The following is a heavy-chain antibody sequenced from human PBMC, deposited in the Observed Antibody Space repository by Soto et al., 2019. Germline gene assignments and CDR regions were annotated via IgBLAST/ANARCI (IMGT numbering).Heavy chain of an antibody. CDR3: ARGGSLYWYFDL. D-gene: IGHD1-26*01. Sequence: QVQLVPSGAEVKKPGASVKVSCKASGYTFTSYAMHWVRQAPGQRLEWMGWINAGNGNTKYSQKFQGRVTITRDTSASTAYMELSSLRSEDTAVYYCARGGSLYWYFDLWGRGTLVTVSS. J-gene: IGHJ2*01. V-gene: IGHV1-3*01. CDR2: INAGNGNT. CDR1: GYTFTSYA.